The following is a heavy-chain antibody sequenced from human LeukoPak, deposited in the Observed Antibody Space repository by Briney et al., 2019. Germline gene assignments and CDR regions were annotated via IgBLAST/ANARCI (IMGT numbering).Heavy chain of an antibody. Sequence: PGGSLRRSCAASGFTFSSYGMHWVRQAPGKGLEWVAVISYDGSNKYYADSVKGRFTISRDNSKNTLYLQMNSLRAEDTAVYYCAKDVGYGWELLGVDYWGQGTLVTVSS. CDR1: GFTFSSYG. V-gene: IGHV3-30*18. CDR3: AKDVGYGWELLGVDY. D-gene: IGHD1-26*01. CDR2: ISYDGSNK. J-gene: IGHJ4*02.